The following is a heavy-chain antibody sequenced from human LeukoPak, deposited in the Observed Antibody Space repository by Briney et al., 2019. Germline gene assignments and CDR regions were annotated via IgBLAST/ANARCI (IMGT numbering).Heavy chain of an antibody. CDR3: AREVVAGYPWYFDL. D-gene: IGHD2-15*01. CDR2: IYNSGGT. Sequence: PSETLSLTCTVSGDSIRSYYWSWIRQPAGRGLEWIGRIYNSGGTNYNSSLKSRVTMSVDTSKNQFSLRLTSVTAADTAVYYCAREVVAGYPWYFDLWGRGTLVTVSS. CDR1: GDSIRSYY. J-gene: IGHJ2*01. V-gene: IGHV4-4*07.